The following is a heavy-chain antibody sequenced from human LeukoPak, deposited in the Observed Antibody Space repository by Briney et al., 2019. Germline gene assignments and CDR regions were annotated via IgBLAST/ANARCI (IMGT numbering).Heavy chain of an antibody. J-gene: IGHJ3*02. CDR3: AKPYSSGRDAFDI. CDR1: GFTFTNYA. D-gene: IGHD6-19*01. Sequence: GGSLSLSCAASGFTFTNYAMSWVRQAPGKGLAWVSSISGSGGSTYYADSVKGRFTISRENSKNTLYLQMNSLRAEDTAVYYCAKPYSSGRDAFDIWGKGTEVTVSS. V-gene: IGHV3-23*01. CDR2: ISGSGGST.